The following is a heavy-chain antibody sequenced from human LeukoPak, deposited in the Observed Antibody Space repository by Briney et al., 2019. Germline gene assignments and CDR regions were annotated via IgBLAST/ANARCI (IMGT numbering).Heavy chain of an antibody. Sequence: ASVKVSCKASGYIFISYGISWVRQVPGQGLEWMGWISGKSGNTIYAQKFQGRVTMTTDTSTSTAYMELRSLRSDDTAVYYCARDPSGDVVVITGDAFDVWGQGTMVTVSS. V-gene: IGHV1-18*01. CDR2: ISGKSGNT. CDR1: GYIFISYG. CDR3: ARDPSGDVVVITGDAFDV. D-gene: IGHD3-22*01. J-gene: IGHJ3*01.